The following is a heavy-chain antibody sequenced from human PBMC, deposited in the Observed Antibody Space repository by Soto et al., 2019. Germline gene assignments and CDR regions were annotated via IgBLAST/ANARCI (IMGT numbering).Heavy chain of an antibody. D-gene: IGHD3-10*01. CDR1: GGSFSDYY. CDR3: AREVPSRYFDL. V-gene: IGHV4-34*01. J-gene: IGHJ2*01. Sequence: QVRLQQWGAGLLKPSETLPLTCAVYGGSFSDYYWSWIRQPPGKGLEWIGEINHSGSTNYNPSRKSRVTISVDTSKNQFSLKLNSVTAADTAVYYCAREVPSRYFDLWGRGTPVTVSS. CDR2: INHSGST.